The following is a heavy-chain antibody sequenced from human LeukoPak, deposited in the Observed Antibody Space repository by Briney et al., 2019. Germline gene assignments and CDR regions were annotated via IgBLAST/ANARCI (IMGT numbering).Heavy chain of an antibody. V-gene: IGHV3-9*01. CDR2: ISWNSGSI. CDR1: GFTFDDYA. Sequence: GRSLRLSCAASGFTFDDYAMHWVRHAPGKGLEWVSGISWNSGSIGYADSVKGRFTISRDNAKNSLYLQMNSLRAEDTALYYCAKDLLYYDFWSGYFPRGMDVWGQGTTVTVSS. CDR3: AKDLLYYDFWSGYFPRGMDV. J-gene: IGHJ6*02. D-gene: IGHD3-3*01.